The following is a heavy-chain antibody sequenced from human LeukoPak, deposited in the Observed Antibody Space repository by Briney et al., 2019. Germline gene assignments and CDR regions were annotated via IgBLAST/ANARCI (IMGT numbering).Heavy chain of an antibody. J-gene: IGHJ4*02. CDR3: ATAPYDSIGIFDY. CDR2: ISWDGDST. D-gene: IGHD3-22*01. Sequence: GGSLRLSCAASGLTLDDQAMHWVREAPGKGLECVSLISWDGDSTYYADSVKGRFTISRDNYKNSLYLQMNSLRTEDTALYYCATAPYDSIGIFDYWGQGTLVTVSS. V-gene: IGHV3-43D*03. CDR1: GLTLDDQA.